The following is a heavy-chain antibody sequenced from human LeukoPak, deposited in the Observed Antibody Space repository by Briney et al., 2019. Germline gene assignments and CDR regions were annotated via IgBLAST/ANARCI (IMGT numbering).Heavy chain of an antibody. J-gene: IGHJ4*02. Sequence: PSETLSLTCTVSGGPITNDYWNWIRQSSGKQLEWIGSIHYSGTINYSPSLKSRITISLDTSKNQFSLKLSSVTAADTAVYYCARDYSGSLDYWGQGTLVTVSS. V-gene: IGHV4-59*01. CDR3: ARDYSGSLDY. D-gene: IGHD3-10*01. CDR1: GGPITNDY. CDR2: IHYSGTI.